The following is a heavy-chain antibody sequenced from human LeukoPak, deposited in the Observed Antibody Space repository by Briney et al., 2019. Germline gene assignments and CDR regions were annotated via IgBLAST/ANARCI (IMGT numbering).Heavy chain of an antibody. CDR3: TRDSAGTNNHYFGY. CDR1: GFTFSSYA. D-gene: IGHD6-13*01. J-gene: IGHJ4*02. Sequence: GRSLRLSCAASGFTFSSYAMHWVRQAPGKGLEWVAVISYDGSNKYYADSVKGRFTISGDNSKNTLYLQMNSLRPEDTAVYYCTRDSAGTNNHYFGYWGQGTLVTVSS. CDR2: ISYDGSNK. V-gene: IGHV3-30*04.